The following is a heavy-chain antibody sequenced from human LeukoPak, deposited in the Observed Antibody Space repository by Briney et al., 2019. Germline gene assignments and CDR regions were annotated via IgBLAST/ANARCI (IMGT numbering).Heavy chain of an antibody. V-gene: IGHV3-53*01. CDR3: ARGPAGYN. CDR1: GFTVSSNH. CDR2: IYSGGST. Sequence: GGSLRLSCAASGFTVSSNHMSWVRQTPGKGLEWVSVIYSGGSTDYADSVKGRFTISRDNLKNTLYLQMNSLRAEDTAVYYCARGPAGYNWGQGTLVTFSS. J-gene: IGHJ4*02. D-gene: IGHD1-1*01.